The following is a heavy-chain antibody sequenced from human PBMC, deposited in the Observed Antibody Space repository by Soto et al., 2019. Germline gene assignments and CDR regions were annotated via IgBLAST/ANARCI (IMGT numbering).Heavy chain of an antibody. CDR2: IDPSGGDT. D-gene: IGHD1-26*01. Sequence: QVQLVQSGAEVRKPGASVKVSCKASGYTFNRHYIQWVRQAPGQGLEWMGMIDPSGGDTNYAKKFQGRVTLTSDTSTNTVYMELSSLRSEDTAVDYGAKRRGVGLTRSSVDYWGPGTLVIVSS. V-gene: IGHV1-46*02. CDR1: GYTFNRHY. J-gene: IGHJ4*02. CDR3: AKRRGVGLTRSSVDY.